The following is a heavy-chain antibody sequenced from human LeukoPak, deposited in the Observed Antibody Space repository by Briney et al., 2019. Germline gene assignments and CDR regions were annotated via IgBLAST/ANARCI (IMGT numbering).Heavy chain of an antibody. J-gene: IGHJ4*02. CDR1: GFTFSSYG. V-gene: IGHV3-23*01. CDR3: AKDHLTLYYDILTGYYPDY. Sequence: GGSLRLSCAASGFTFSSYGMSWVRQAPGKGLEWVSAISGSGGSTYYADSVKGRFTISRDNSKNTLYLQMNSLRAEDTAVYYCAKDHLTLYYDILTGYYPDYWGQGTLVTVSS. CDR2: ISGSGGST. D-gene: IGHD3-9*01.